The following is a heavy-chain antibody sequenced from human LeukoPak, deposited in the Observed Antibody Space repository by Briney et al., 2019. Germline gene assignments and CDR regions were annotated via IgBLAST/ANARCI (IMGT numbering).Heavy chain of an antibody. D-gene: IGHD3-22*01. Sequence: PSETLSLTCTVSGGSISSYSWSWIRQPPGKGLEWIGRIYTSGSTNYNPSLKSRVTMSVDTSKNQFSLKLSSVTAADTAVYYCARDPYDSSGYYAYWGQGTLVTVSS. CDR3: ARDPYDSSGYYAY. J-gene: IGHJ4*02. V-gene: IGHV4-4*07. CDR2: IYTSGST. CDR1: GGSISSYS.